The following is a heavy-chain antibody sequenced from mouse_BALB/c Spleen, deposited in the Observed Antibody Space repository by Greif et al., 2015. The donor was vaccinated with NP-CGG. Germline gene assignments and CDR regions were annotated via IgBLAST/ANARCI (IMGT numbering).Heavy chain of an antibody. CDR1: GFNIKDTY. V-gene: IGHV14-3*02. CDR3: ARWDWYFDV. Sequence: EVMLVESGAELVKPGASVKLSCTASGFNIKDTYMHWVKQRPEQGLEWIGRIDPANGNTKYDPKFQGKATITADTPSNTAYLQLSSLTSEDTAVYYCARWDWYFDVWGAGTTVTVSS. J-gene: IGHJ1*01. CDR2: IDPANGNT.